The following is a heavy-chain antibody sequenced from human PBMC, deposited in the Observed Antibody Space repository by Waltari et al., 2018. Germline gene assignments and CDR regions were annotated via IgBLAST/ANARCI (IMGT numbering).Heavy chain of an antibody. Sequence: EVQLVESGGGLVQPGRSLKLSCEASGFNFTHYAMHWVRQIPGKGLEWVSGISWNGGNIGYADSVKGRFTISRDNAENSLYLQMNSLTDDDTALYYCAKDRRQQPVYWFLDLWGRGTLVAVSS. V-gene: IGHV3-9*01. CDR3: AKDRRQQPVYWFLDL. CDR1: GFNFTHYA. J-gene: IGHJ2*01. CDR2: ISWNGGNI. D-gene: IGHD6-13*01.